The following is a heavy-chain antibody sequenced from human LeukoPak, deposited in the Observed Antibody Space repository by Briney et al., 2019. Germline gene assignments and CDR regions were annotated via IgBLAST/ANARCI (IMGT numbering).Heavy chain of an antibody. Sequence: ASVKVSCKASGYTFTGYYMHWVRQAPGQGLEWMGWINPNSGGTNYAQKLQGRVTMTRDTSISTAYMELSRLRSDDTAVYYCARVTGGGYSGYEFDYWGQGTLVTVSS. J-gene: IGHJ4*02. CDR2: INPNSGGT. CDR3: ARVTGGGYSGYEFDY. V-gene: IGHV1-2*02. CDR1: GYTFTGYY. D-gene: IGHD5-12*01.